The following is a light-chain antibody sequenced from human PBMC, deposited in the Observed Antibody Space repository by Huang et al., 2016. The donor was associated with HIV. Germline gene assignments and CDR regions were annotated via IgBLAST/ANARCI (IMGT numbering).Light chain of an antibody. CDR1: QSVFHSSKNKNY. Sequence: DIVVTQSPGSLALSLGERAAINCTSSQSVFHSSKNKNYLNWDQVKPGQPPQLLLYWASTRESGVPDRFRGSGSGTDFTLTITSLQAEDVAVYYCHQYYSFPQTFGQGTKVEV. CDR3: HQYYSFPQT. CDR2: WAS. V-gene: IGKV4-1*01. J-gene: IGKJ1*01.